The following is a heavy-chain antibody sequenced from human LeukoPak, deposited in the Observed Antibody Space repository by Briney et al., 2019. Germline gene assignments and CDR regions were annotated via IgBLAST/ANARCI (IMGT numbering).Heavy chain of an antibody. J-gene: IGHJ2*01. V-gene: IGHV4-59*01. D-gene: IGHD3-10*01. CDR2: IYYTGST. CDR3: ARGGEARWRIDWYFDF. Sequence: SGTLSLTCTVSGGSISSYYWSWIRQPPGKGPEWIGYIYYTGSTNYNPSLKSRVTISVDTSKSRFSLKLSSVTAADTAVYYCARGGEARWRIDWYFDFWGRGTLVTVSS. CDR1: GGSISSYY.